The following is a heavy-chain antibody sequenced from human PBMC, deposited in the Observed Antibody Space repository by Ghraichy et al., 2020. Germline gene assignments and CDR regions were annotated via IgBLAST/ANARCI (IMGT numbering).Heavy chain of an antibody. J-gene: IGHJ4*02. Sequence: SETLSLTCTVSGGSISSYHWSWIRQPPGKGLEWIGYIYYTGSTRYSPSLRSRVTISVDTSENQFSLKLSSVTAADTAVYYCVRQDSGGYSFDYWGQGTLVTVSS. CDR1: GGSISSYH. D-gene: IGHD3-22*01. CDR2: IYYTGST. CDR3: VRQDSGGYSFDY. V-gene: IGHV4-59*08.